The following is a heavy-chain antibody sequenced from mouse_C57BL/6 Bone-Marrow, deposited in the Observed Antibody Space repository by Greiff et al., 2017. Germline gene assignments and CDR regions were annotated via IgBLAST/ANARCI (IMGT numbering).Heavy chain of an antibody. J-gene: IGHJ2*01. CDR2: ISPYYGDA. CDR1: GYTFTDYA. V-gene: IGHV1-67*01. CDR3: ARSPSVYYDYDVDCDY. D-gene: IGHD2-4*01. Sequence: QVQLQQSGPELVRPGVSVKISCKGSGYTFTDYAMHWVKQSHAKSLEWIGVISPYYGDASYNQNFKDKATMTVDKSSSTAYMEIARLTSEDSAVYYCARSPSVYYDYDVDCDYWGQGTTLTVSS.